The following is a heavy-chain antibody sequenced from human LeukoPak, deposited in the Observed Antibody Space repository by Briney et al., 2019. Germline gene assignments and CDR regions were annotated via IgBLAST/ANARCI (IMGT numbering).Heavy chain of an antibody. V-gene: IGHV1-69*01. Sequence: SVKVSCKASGGTFSSYAISWVRQAPGQGLERMGGIIPIFGTANYAQKFQGRVTITADESTSTAYMELSSLRSEDTAVYYCARGGYCSSTSCYFDYWGQGTLVTVSS. CDR2: IIPIFGTA. CDR3: ARGGYCSSTSCYFDY. CDR1: GGTFSSYA. J-gene: IGHJ4*02. D-gene: IGHD2-2*01.